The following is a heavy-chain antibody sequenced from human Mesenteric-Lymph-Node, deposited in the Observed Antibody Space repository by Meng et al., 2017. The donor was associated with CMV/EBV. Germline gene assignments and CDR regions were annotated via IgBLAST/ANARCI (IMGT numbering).Heavy chain of an antibody. J-gene: IGHJ3*02. V-gene: IGHV4-39*07. D-gene: IGHD2-15*01. CDR3: ARALGYCSGGTCYSLDAFDI. CDR2: IYYSGST. CDR1: GGSVSIRSYY. Sequence: GSLRLSCTVSGGSVSIRSYYWGWIRQLPGKGLEWIGSIYYSGSTNYNPSLKSRVTISVDTSKNQFSLKLSSVTAADTAVYYCARALGYCSGGTCYSLDAFDIWAQGTMVTVSS.